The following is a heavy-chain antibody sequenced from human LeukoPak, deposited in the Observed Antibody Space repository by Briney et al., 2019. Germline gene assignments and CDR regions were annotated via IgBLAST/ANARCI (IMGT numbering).Heavy chain of an antibody. J-gene: IGHJ4*02. CDR3: ARTSSSSWYVRYFDY. Sequence: ASVKVSCKASGYTFTSYAMHWVRQAPGQRLEWMGWINAGNGNTKYSQKFQGRVTITRDTSASTAYMELSSLRSEDTAVYYCARTSSSSWYVRYFDYWGQGTLVTVSS. D-gene: IGHD6-13*01. CDR1: GYTFTSYA. CDR2: INAGNGNT. V-gene: IGHV1-3*01.